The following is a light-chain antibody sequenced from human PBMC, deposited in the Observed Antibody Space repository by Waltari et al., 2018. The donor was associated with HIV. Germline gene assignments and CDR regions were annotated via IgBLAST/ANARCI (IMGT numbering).Light chain of an antibody. V-gene: IGLV1-40*01. Sequence: QSVLPQPPSVSGAPGQRVTISCTGSSSNIGASTDVHWYQQLPGTAPKLLIYRNTNRPSGVPDRFSGSKSGTSASLAITGLRAEDEADYFCQSFDNGLSGVFGGGTKLTVL. J-gene: IGLJ2*01. CDR1: SSNIGASTD. CDR3: QSFDNGLSGV. CDR2: RNT.